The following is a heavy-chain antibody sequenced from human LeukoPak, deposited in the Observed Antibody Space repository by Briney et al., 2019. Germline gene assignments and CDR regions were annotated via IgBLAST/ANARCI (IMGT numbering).Heavy chain of an antibody. D-gene: IGHD3-3*01. Sequence: SVKVSCKASGGTFSSYAISWVRQAPGQGLEWMGRIIPIFGTANYAQKFQGRVTITTDESTSTAYMELSSLRSEDTAVYYCASSIFGVVQTPYYYYYMDVWGKGTTVTVS. V-gene: IGHV1-69*05. CDR1: GGTFSSYA. CDR3: ASSIFGVVQTPYYYYYMDV. CDR2: IIPIFGTA. J-gene: IGHJ6*03.